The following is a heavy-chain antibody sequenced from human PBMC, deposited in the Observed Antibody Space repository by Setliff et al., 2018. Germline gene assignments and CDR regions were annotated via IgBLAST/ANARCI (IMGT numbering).Heavy chain of an antibody. J-gene: IGHJ3*02. D-gene: IGHD3-22*01. CDR3: ASVYYFDAFDI. Sequence: GGSLRLSCAASGFSFSGSYMSWVRQAPGKGLEWISKIIGGGNTMYYADSVRGRLTISRDNAKNSLYLQMNSLRAEDTAVYYCASVYYFDAFDIWGRGTMVTVSS. CDR2: IIGGGNTM. CDR1: GFSFSGSY. V-gene: IGHV3-11*04.